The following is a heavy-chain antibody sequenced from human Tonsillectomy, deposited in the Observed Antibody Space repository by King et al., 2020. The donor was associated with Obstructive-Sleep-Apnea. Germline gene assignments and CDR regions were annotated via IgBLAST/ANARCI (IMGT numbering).Heavy chain of an antibody. CDR2: IKSKTDGGTT. J-gene: IGHJ4*02. D-gene: IGHD5-12*01. CDR1: GFTFINAW. V-gene: IGHV3-15*01. CDR3: TTGPDSGYGSLDY. Sequence: VQLVESGGGLVKPGGSLRLSCAASGFTFINAWRSWVRQAPGKGLEWVGRIKSKTDGGTTDNAAPVKGRFTISRYDSKNTLYLQMKSLKTEDTAVYYCTTGPDSGYGSLDYWGQGTLVTVSS.